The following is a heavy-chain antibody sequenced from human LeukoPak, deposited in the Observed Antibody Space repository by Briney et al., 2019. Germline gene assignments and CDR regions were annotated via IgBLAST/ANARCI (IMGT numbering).Heavy chain of an antibody. D-gene: IGHD3-10*01. CDR3: AGYGSGSYYKYFDY. Sequence: GGSLRLSCAVSEFTVSDSYMSCVRQAPGKGLEWVSIIYSGDSTYYADSVKGRFTIPRDNSKNTLYLQMNSLRAEDTAVYYCAGYGSGSYYKYFDYWVQGTLVTVSS. CDR1: EFTVSDSY. V-gene: IGHV3-53*01. J-gene: IGHJ4*02. CDR2: IYSGDST.